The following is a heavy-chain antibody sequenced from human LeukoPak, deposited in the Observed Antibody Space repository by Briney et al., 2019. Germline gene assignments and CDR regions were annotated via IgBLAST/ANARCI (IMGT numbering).Heavy chain of an antibody. CDR2: IRYDGSNK. CDR3: AKDPTQQLVYYYYYGMDV. CDR1: GFTFSSYG. V-gene: IGHV3-30*02. Sequence: GGSLRLSCAASGFTFSSYGMHWVRQAPGKGLEWVAFIRYDGSNKYYADSVKGRFTISRDNSKNTLYLQMNSLRAEDTAVYYCAKDPTQQLVYYYYYGMDVWGQGTTVTVSS. J-gene: IGHJ6*02. D-gene: IGHD6-13*01.